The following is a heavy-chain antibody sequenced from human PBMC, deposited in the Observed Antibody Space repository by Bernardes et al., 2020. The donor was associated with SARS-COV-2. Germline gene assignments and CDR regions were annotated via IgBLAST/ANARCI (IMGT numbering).Heavy chain of an antibody. CDR3: AREKYSSGWYGLRYWFDP. V-gene: IGHV4-34*01. D-gene: IGHD6-19*01. J-gene: IGHJ5*02. CDR1: GGSFSGYY. Sequence: SETLSLTCAVYGGSFSGYYWSWIRQPPGKGLEWIGEINHSGSTNYNPSLKSRVTISVDTSKNQFSLNLSSVTAADTAVYYCAREKYSSGWYGLRYWFDPWGQGTLVTVSS. CDR2: INHSGST.